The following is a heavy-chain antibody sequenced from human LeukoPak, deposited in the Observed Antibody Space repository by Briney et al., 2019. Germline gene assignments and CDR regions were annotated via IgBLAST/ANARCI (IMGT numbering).Heavy chain of an antibody. V-gene: IGHV3-20*04. CDR1: GFTFDAFG. CDR3: AKEEATGTGFDS. J-gene: IGHJ4*02. Sequence: GGSLRLSCAASGFTFDAFGMTWVRQAPGKGLEWVSAIRGDAGSTVYGDSVKGRFTISRDNSKNTLYLQMNSPRVEDTAVYYCAKEEATGTGFDSWGQGTLVTVSS. CDR2: IRGDAGST. D-gene: IGHD6-13*01.